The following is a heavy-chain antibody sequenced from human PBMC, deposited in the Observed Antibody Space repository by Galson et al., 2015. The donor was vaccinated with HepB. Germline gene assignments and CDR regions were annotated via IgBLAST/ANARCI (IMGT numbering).Heavy chain of an antibody. D-gene: IGHD2-2*01. CDR3: ARLSSRSPAGGY. Sequence: ETLSLTCTVSGGSISISSYYWAWLRQPPGKGLEWTGGIYYSGSTYNNPSLKSRVTISVDTSKNQFSLRLTSVTAADTAVYYCARLSSRSPAGGYWGQGTLVTVSS. CDR2: IYYSGST. J-gene: IGHJ4*02. V-gene: IGHV4-39*01. CDR1: GGSISISSYY.